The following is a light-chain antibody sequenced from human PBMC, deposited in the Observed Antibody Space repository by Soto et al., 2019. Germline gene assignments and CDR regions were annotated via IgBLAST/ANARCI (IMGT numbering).Light chain of an antibody. CDR2: YAS. J-gene: IGKJ1*01. V-gene: IGKV1-9*01. Sequence: DIQLTQSPSFLSASVGDRVTITCRASQGISSYLAWYQQKPGKAPELLIYYASTLEGGVPSRFSGSGSGTEFTLTITSLQPDEFATYHCQQYYSYSWTFGQGTKVDI. CDR3: QQYYSYSWT. CDR1: QGISSY.